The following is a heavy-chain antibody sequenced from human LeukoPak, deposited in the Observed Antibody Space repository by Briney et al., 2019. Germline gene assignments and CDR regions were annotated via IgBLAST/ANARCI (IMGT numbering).Heavy chain of an antibody. CDR2: INPNGGGT. CDR3: ARVPMNMVRGVIMYYFDY. D-gene: IGHD3-10*01. CDR1: GYTFTDYY. V-gene: IGHV1-2*02. J-gene: IGHJ4*02. Sequence: ASVKVSCKASGYTFTDYYMHWVRQAPGQGLEWMGWINPNGGGTNYAQNLQGRVTMTRDTSISTAYMDLSRLRSDDTAVYYCARVPMNMVRGVIMYYFDYWGQGTLVTVSS.